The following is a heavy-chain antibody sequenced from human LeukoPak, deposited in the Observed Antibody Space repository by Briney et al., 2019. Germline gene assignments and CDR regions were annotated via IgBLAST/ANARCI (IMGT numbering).Heavy chain of an antibody. CDR3: ARDWPMVRGVIMAY. J-gene: IGHJ4*02. V-gene: IGHV3-74*01. CDR1: GFTFSSYW. D-gene: IGHD3-10*01. CDR2: INSDGSST. Sequence: PGGSLRLSCAASGFTFSSYWMHWVRQAPGEGLVWVSRINSDGSSTSYADSVKGRFTISRDNAKNTLYLQMNSLRAEDTAVYYCARDWPMVRGVIMAYWGQGTLVTVSS.